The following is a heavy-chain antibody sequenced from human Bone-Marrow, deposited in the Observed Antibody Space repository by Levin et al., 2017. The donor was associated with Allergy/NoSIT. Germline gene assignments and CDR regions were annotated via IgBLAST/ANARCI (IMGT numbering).Heavy chain of an antibody. V-gene: IGHV3-33*01. J-gene: IGHJ6*02. Sequence: GGSLRLSCAASGFTFTSYGMHWVRQAPGKGLEWVAVIWYSGSRQYYGESVKGRFTISRDSSKNTLFLQMNNLTVEDTAVYFCARDIGYEATFYGLDVWGQGTTVTASS. D-gene: IGHD5-12*01. CDR2: IWYSGSRQ. CDR3: ARDIGYEATFYGLDV. CDR1: GFTFTSYG.